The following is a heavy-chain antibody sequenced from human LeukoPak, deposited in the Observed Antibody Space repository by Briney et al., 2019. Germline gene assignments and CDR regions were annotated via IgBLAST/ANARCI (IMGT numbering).Heavy chain of an antibody. Sequence: PGRSLRLSCAASGFAFSSYAMHWVRQAPGKWLEWVAVISYDGSNKYYADSVKGRFTISRDNSKNTLYLQMNSLRAEDTAVYYCARDSEDQFSGDGLFDYWGQGTLVTVSS. D-gene: IGHD2-21*02. CDR1: GFAFSSYA. V-gene: IGHV3-30-3*01. J-gene: IGHJ4*02. CDR3: ARDSEDQFSGDGLFDY. CDR2: ISYDGSNK.